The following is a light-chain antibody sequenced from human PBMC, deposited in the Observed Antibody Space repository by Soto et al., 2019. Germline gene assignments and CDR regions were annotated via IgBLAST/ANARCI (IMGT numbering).Light chain of an antibody. Sequence: EIVFTQSPGTLSVSPGERATLSCRASQSVSSNLAWFQQKPGQAPRLLIYGASTRATGIPARFSGSGSGTEFTLTIDRLQSEDFAVYYCQQYNNSPLTFGGGTKVDIK. CDR2: GAS. J-gene: IGKJ4*01. V-gene: IGKV3-15*01. CDR3: QQYNNSPLT. CDR1: QSVSSN.